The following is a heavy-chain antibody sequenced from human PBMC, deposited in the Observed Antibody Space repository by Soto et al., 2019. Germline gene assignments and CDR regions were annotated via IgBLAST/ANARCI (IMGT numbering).Heavy chain of an antibody. CDR3: ATHDHIITYYDILTGYSPRSYYGMDV. V-gene: IGHV1-69*13. D-gene: IGHD3-9*01. Sequence: SVKVSCKASGGTFSSYAISWVRQAPGQGLEWMGGIIPIFGTANYAQKFQGRVTITADESTSTAYMELSSLRSEDTAVYYCATHDHIITYYDILTGYSPRSYYGMDVWGQGTTVTVSS. J-gene: IGHJ6*02. CDR1: GGTFSSYA. CDR2: IIPIFGTA.